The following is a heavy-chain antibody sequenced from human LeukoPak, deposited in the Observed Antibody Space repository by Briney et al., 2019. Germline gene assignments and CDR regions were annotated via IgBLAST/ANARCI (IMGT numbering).Heavy chain of an antibody. Sequence: PGGSLRLSCAASGFTFNGFWMSWVRQAPGKGPEWVANIKQDGSDIYYLGSVRGRFTISRDIAKNSLYLQMNSLRAEDTAVYYCARDYGDCFDFWGQGALVTVSS. D-gene: IGHD4-17*01. CDR2: IKQDGSDI. CDR3: ARDYGDCFDF. V-gene: IGHV3-7*01. CDR1: GFTFNGFW. J-gene: IGHJ4*02.